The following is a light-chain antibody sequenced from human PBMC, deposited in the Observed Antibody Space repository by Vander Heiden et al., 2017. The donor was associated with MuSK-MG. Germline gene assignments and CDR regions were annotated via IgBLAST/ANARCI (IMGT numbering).Light chain of an antibody. J-gene: IGLJ2*01. CDR1: SSNIGSNT. CDR3: SAWDDSMNGRLV. CDR2: SNN. V-gene: IGLV1-44*01. Sequence: QSVLTQPPSASGTPGQRVTIPCSGSSSNIGSNTVNWYQQLPGTAPKLLIFSNNQRPSGVPDRCSCSTSGTSASLAISGLQSEDEADDYCSAWDDSMNGRLVFGGGTKLTVL.